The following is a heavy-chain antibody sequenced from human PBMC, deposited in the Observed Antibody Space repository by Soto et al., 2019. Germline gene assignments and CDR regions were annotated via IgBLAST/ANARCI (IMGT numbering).Heavy chain of an antibody. CDR2: INPNSGGT. D-gene: IGHD2-2*01. CDR3: ARSYCSSTSCYAGPFDY. Sequence: GASVKASCKASGYTFTGYYIHWVRQAPGQGLEWMGWINPNSGGTNYAQKFQGWVTMTRDTSISTAYMELSRLRSDDTAVYYCARSYCSSTSCYAGPFDYWGQGTLVTVSS. J-gene: IGHJ4*02. V-gene: IGHV1-2*04. CDR1: GYTFTGYY.